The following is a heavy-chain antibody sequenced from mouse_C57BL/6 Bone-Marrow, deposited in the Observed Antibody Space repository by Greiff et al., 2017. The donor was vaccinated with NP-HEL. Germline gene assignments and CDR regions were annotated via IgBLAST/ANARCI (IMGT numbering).Heavy chain of an antibody. D-gene: IGHD1-1*01. CDR2: IHPSDSDT. J-gene: IGHJ2*01. CDR3: AIFTTVVAPYFDY. CDR1: GYTFTSYW. V-gene: IGHV1-74*01. Sequence: QVHVKQPGAELVKPGASVKVSCKASGYTFTSYWMHWVKQRPGQGLEWIGRIHPSDSDTNYNQKFKGKATLTVDKSSSTAYMQLSSLTSEDSAVYYCAIFTTVVAPYFDYWGQGTTLTVSS.